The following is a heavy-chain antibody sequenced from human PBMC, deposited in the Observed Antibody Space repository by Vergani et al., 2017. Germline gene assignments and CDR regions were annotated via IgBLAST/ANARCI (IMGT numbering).Heavy chain of an antibody. Sequence: QVQLVESGGGVVQPGRSLRLSCAASGFTFSSYAMHWVRQAPGKGLEWVAVISYDGSNKYYADSVKGRFTISRDNSKNTLYLQMSSLRAEDTAVYYCAKDQGIAAAGTDYWGQGTLVTVSS. CDR3: AKDQGIAAAGTDY. D-gene: IGHD6-13*01. J-gene: IGHJ4*02. V-gene: IGHV3-30-3*01. CDR2: ISYDGSNK. CDR1: GFTFSSYA.